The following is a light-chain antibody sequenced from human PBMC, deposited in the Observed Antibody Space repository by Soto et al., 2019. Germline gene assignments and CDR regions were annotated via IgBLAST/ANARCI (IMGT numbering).Light chain of an antibody. V-gene: IGKV3-15*01. CDR2: GAS. J-gene: IGKJ4*01. CDR3: QEYNNWHPVT. CDR1: QSVSSK. Sequence: EIVLTQSPGTLSLSSGERATLSCRASQSVSSKLAWYQQKPGQAPRLLSYGASTRATGIPARFSGSGSGTEFTLTISSLQSEDFAVYYCQEYNNWHPVTFGGGTKVDI.